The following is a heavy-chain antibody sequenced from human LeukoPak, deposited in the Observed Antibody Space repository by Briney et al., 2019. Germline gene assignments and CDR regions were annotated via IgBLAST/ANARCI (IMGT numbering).Heavy chain of an antibody. CDR1: GFTFSSYS. CDR3: ARADCSSTSCYPYYYYYYYMDV. V-gene: IGHV3-21*01. J-gene: IGHJ6*03. D-gene: IGHD2-2*01. Sequence: GGSLRLSCAASGFTFSSYSMNWVRQAPGKGLEWVSSISSSSSYIYYADSVKGRFTISRDNAKNSLYLQMNSLRAEDTAVYYCARADCSSTSCYPYYYYYYYMDVWGKGTTVTVSS. CDR2: ISSSSSYI.